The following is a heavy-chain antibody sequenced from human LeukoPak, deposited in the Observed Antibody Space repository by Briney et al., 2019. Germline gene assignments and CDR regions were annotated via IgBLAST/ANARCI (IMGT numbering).Heavy chain of an antibody. CDR2: ISYDGSNK. CDR1: GFTFSSYG. J-gene: IGHJ4*02. V-gene: IGHV3-30*18. CDR3: AKDFYGGNPRYRFDY. Sequence: PGGSLRLSCAASGFTFSSYGMHWVRQAPGKGLEWVAVISYDGSNKYYADSVKGRFTISRDNSKNTLYLQMNSLRAEDTAVYYCAKDFYGGNPRYRFDYWGQGTLVTVSS. D-gene: IGHD4-23*01.